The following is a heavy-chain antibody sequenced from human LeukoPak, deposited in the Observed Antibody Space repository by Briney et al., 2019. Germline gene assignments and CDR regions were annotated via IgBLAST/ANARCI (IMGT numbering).Heavy chain of an antibody. J-gene: IGHJ6*02. V-gene: IGHV3-30-3*01. Sequence: GGSLRLSCAASGFTFSSYAMHWVRQAPGKGLEWVAVISYDGSNKYYADSVKGRFTISRDNSKNTLYLQMNSLRAEDTAVYYCARDKYYYGSGREHYYGMDVWGQGTTVTVSS. CDR2: ISYDGSNK. D-gene: IGHD3-10*01. CDR1: GFTFSSYA. CDR3: ARDKYYYGSGREHYYGMDV.